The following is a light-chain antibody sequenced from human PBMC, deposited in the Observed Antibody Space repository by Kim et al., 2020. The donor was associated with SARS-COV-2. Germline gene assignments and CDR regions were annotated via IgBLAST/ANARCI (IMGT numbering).Light chain of an antibody. J-gene: IGLJ3*02. CDR3: QTWGTAIV. CDR2: LDSDGSH. Sequence: GASVNLTCPLGGGHSSYAITWHQQQPGKGPRYLMKLDSDGSHSKGDGIPDRFSGSSSGAERYLTISSLQSEDEADYYCQTWGTAIVFGGGTQLTVL. CDR1: GGHSSYA. V-gene: IGLV4-69*01.